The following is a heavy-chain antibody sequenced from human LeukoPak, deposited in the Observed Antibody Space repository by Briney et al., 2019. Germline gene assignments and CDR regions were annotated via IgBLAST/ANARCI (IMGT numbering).Heavy chain of an antibody. Sequence: GGSLRLSCAASGLIFSKYWMTWVRQAPGKGLEWVASIKPDGSEKYYLDSVKGRFTISRDNAKNSLYLQMNSLRAEDTAVYYCARDKIAARGFDPWGQGTLVTVSS. CDR1: GLIFSKYW. CDR2: IKPDGSEK. D-gene: IGHD6-6*01. J-gene: IGHJ5*02. CDR3: ARDKIAARGFDP. V-gene: IGHV3-7*01.